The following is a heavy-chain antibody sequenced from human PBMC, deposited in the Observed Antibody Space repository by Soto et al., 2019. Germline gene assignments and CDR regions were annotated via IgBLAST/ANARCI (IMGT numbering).Heavy chain of an antibody. CDR3: ERGPIAKTRLSYYYYGLDV. CDR2: ISHSGVT. CDR1: GGSLSNYY. J-gene: IGHJ6*02. Sequence: SETLSLTCGVYGGSLSNYYWSWIRQSPGKGLEWIGEISHSGVTNHNPSLKSRVTISVDTSKSQFSLKVRSLTAADTAVYYCERGPIAKTRLSYYYYGLDVWGQGTTVTVSS. D-gene: IGHD2-21*01. V-gene: IGHV4-34*01.